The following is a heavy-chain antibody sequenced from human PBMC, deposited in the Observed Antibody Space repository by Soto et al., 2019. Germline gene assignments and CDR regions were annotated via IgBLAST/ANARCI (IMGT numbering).Heavy chain of an antibody. CDR3: AKDPSTYYYDSSGYPTLFDY. Sequence: LRLSCAASGFTFSSYAMSWVRQAPGKGLEWVSAISGSGGSTYYADSVKGRFTISRDNSKNTLYLQMNSLRAEDTAVYYCAKDPSTYYYDSSGYPTLFDYWGQGTLVTVSS. V-gene: IGHV3-23*01. D-gene: IGHD3-22*01. J-gene: IGHJ4*02. CDR2: ISGSGGST. CDR1: GFTFSSYA.